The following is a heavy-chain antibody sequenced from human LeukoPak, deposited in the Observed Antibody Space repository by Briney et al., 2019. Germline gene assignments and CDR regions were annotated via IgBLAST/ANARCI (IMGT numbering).Heavy chain of an antibody. CDR3: ARGDSRRLNDY. D-gene: IGHD6-13*01. Sequence: SETLSLPCTVSGGSISSYYWSWIRQPPGQGLEWIGYIYYSGSTNYNPSLKRRVTISVDTSKNQFSLKLSSVTAADTAVYYCARGDSRRLNDYWGQGTLVTVSS. CDR1: GGSISSYY. J-gene: IGHJ4*02. V-gene: IGHV4-59*01. CDR2: IYYSGST.